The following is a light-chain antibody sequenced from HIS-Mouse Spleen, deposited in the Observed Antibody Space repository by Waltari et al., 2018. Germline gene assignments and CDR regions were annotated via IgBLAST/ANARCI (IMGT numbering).Light chain of an antibody. J-gene: IGLJ2*01. V-gene: IGLV3-10*03. CDR1: ALPTKY. CDR3: YSTDSSGNHRV. CDR2: EDS. Sequence: SYALTQPPSVSVSPGQTARRTCSGDALPTKYAYWYQQKSGQAPVLVIYEDSKRPPGTPERFSGSSSGTMATLTISGAQVEDEDDYYCYSTDSSGNHRVFGGGTKLTVL.